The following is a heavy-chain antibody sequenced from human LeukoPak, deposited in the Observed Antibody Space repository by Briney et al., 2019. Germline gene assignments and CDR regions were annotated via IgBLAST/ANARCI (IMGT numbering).Heavy chain of an antibody. CDR1: GDSVSSNSAA. D-gene: IGHD1-26*01. CDR2: TYYRSKWYN. Sequence: SQTLSLTCAISGDSVSSNSAAWNWTRQSPLRGLGWLGWTYYRSKWYNDYAVSVKSRITINPDTSKNQFTLQLNSVTPEDTAVYYCARAKSGSYGYWGQGTLVTVSS. CDR3: ARAKSGSYGY. J-gene: IGHJ4*02. V-gene: IGHV6-1*01.